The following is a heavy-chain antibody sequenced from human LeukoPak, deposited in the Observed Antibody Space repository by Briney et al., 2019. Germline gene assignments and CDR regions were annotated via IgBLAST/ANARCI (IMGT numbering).Heavy chain of an antibody. CDR1: GFIFSSYA. CDR3: AKGKGLYYFDY. Sequence: GESLRLSCAASGFIFSSYAMSWVRQAPGKGLEWVSTISGSGGSTYYADSVKGRFTISRDNSKNTLYLQVNSLRVEDMAVYYCAKGKGLYYFDYWGQGTVVTVSS. CDR2: ISGSGGST. V-gene: IGHV3-23*01. J-gene: IGHJ4*02.